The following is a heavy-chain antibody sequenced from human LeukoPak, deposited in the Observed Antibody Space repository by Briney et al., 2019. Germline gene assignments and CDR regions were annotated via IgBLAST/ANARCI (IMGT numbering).Heavy chain of an antibody. D-gene: IGHD2-15*01. J-gene: IGHJ5*02. Sequence: SETLSLTCTVSGGSISSSSYYWSWIRQPAGKGLEWIGRIYTSGSTNYNPSLKSRVTMSVDTSKNQFSLKLSSVTAADTAVYYCARDRASGWFDPWGQGTLVTVSS. CDR3: ARDRASGWFDP. CDR2: IYTSGST. V-gene: IGHV4-61*02. CDR1: GGSISSSSYY.